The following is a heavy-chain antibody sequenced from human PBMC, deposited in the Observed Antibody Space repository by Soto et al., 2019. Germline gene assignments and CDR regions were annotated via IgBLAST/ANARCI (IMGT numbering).Heavy chain of an antibody. CDR3: AREVTTPTWLVRQFDE. CDR2: TYYRSKWYN. Sequence: PSQTLSLTCAISGDIVSSNSAAWNWIRQSPSRGLEWLGRTYYRSKWYNDYAVSVKSRITINPDTSKNQFSLQLNSVTPEDTAVYYCAREVTTPTWLVRQFDERGQRTLVTVSS. J-gene: IGHJ4*02. CDR1: GDIVSSNSAA. V-gene: IGHV6-1*01. D-gene: IGHD6-19*01.